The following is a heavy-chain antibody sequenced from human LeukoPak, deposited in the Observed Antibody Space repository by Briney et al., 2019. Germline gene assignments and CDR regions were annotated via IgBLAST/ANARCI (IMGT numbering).Heavy chain of an antibody. CDR1: GGFFSGYY. Sequence: PSETLSLTCAVYGGFFSGYYWSWIRQPPGKGLEWIGEINHSGSTNYNPSLKSRVTISVDTSKNQFSLKLSSVTAADTAVYYCARVDNNGYSDYWGQGTLVTVSS. CDR2: INHSGST. J-gene: IGHJ4*02. CDR3: ARVDNNGYSDY. D-gene: IGHD2-8*01. V-gene: IGHV4-34*01.